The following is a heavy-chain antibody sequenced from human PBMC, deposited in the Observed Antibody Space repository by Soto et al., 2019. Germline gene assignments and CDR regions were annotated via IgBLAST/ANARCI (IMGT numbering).Heavy chain of an antibody. CDR1: GGSISSSSYY. J-gene: IGHJ6*02. CDR2: IYNSGST. V-gene: IGHV4-39*01. D-gene: IGHD5-12*01. Sequence: SETLSLTCTVYGGSISSSSYYWGWIRQPPGKGQEWIGSIYNSGSTYYNPSLKSQVTLSLDTSKYHFSLKLSSLTAADTAVYYCARQVGVATILSPYYYYYGMDVWGQGTTVS. CDR3: ARQVGVATILSPYYYYYGMDV.